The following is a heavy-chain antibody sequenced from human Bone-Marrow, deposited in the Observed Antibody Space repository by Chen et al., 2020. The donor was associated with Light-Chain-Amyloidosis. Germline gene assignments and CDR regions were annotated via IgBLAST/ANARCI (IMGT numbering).Heavy chain of an antibody. CDR2: ISYDGYNK. CDR1: GFTFSRYA. D-gene: IGHD4-17*01. V-gene: IGHV3-30-3*01. J-gene: IGHJ2*01. CDR3: ARDYGDFDWYFDL. Sequence: QVQLVESGGGVVQPGRSLRLSCAASGFTFSRYAMHGVRQAPGKGLEWVAVISYDGYNKYYADSVKGRFTISRDNSRNTLSLQMSSLRAEDTAVYYCARDYGDFDWYFDLWGRGTLVTVSS.